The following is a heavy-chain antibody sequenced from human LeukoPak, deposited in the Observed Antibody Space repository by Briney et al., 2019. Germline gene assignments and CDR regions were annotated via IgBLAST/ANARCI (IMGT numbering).Heavy chain of an antibody. J-gene: IGHJ5*02. Sequence: GVSLRLSCAASGFTFSSYWMSWVRQAPGRGLEWVANIKPDGSEKYYVDSVKGRFTISRDNAKKSLYLQINSLRAEDTAVYYCAREMLAAVAAQSWGQGTLVTVSS. V-gene: IGHV3-7*01. CDR1: GFTFSSYW. CDR3: AREMLAAVAAQS. CDR2: IKPDGSEK. D-gene: IGHD6-19*01.